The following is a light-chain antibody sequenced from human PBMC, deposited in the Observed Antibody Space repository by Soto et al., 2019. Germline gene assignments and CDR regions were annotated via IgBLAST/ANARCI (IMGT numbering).Light chain of an antibody. CDR1: QSVLDNSTNKSY. CDR3: HQYYTTPQT. V-gene: IGKV4-1*01. Sequence: VLTQSPRSLAVSLGERATVNCRSSQSVLDNSTNKSYLAWYQKKPGHPPKLLVHWASVREAGVPDRFSGGRSGTDFTLTISSLQAEDVAVYYCHQYYTTPQTFGQGTQLEIK. J-gene: IGKJ2*01. CDR2: WAS.